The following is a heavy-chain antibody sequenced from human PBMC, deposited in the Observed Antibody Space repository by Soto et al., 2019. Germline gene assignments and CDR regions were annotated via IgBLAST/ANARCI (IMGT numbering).Heavy chain of an antibody. V-gene: IGHV3-13*04. CDR2: IGTAGDT. Sequence: PGGSLRLSCAASGFTFGSYDMHWVRQATGKGLEWVSAIGTAGDTYYPGSVKGRFTISRDNAKNSLYLQMNNLRADDTAVYYCARGDYFDSSGPFSDAFDIWGQGTMVTVSS. D-gene: IGHD3-22*01. CDR3: ARGDYFDSSGPFSDAFDI. CDR1: GFTFGSYD. J-gene: IGHJ3*02.